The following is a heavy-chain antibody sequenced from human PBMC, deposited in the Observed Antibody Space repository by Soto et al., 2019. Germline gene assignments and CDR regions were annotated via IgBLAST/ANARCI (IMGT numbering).Heavy chain of an antibody. Sequence: GASVKVSCKASGYTFTSYGISWVRQAPGQGLEWMGRISAYNGNTNYAQKLQGRVTMATDTSTSTAYMELRSLRSDDTAVYYCARDGVWPKGAYYYYGMDVWGQGTTVTVSS. J-gene: IGHJ6*02. D-gene: IGHD3-16*01. CDR2: ISAYNGNT. CDR1: GYTFTSYG. V-gene: IGHV1-18*01. CDR3: ARDGVWPKGAYYYYGMDV.